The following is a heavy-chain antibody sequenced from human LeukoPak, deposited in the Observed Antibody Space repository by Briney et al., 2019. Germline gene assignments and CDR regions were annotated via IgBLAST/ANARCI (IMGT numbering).Heavy chain of an antibody. J-gene: IGHJ4*02. Sequence: SQTLSRTCAIAGDSVSSNSAAWNWIRQSPSRGLEWLGRTYYRSKWYFDYAVSVEGRITINPDTSKNQFSLQLNSVTPEDTAVYYCARSISTGGFRLDYWGQGTLVTVSS. CDR3: ARSISTGGFRLDY. CDR2: TYYRSKWYF. CDR1: GDSVSSNSAA. D-gene: IGHD2-2*01. V-gene: IGHV6-1*01.